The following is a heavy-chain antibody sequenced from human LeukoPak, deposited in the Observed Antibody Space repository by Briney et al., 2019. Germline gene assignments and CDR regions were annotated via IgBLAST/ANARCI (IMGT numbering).Heavy chain of an antibody. CDR1: GYTFTSYG. J-gene: IGHJ4*02. CDR2: ISAYNCNT. D-gene: IGHD3-10*01. Sequence: ASVKVSCKASGYTFTSYGISWVRQAPGQGLEWMGWISAYNCNTNYAQKLQGRVTMTTDTSTSTAYMELRSLRSDDTAVYYCARESAPSPSYGSGSCHPPNFDYWGQGTQVTVSS. V-gene: IGHV1-18*01. CDR3: ARESAPSPSYGSGSCHPPNFDY.